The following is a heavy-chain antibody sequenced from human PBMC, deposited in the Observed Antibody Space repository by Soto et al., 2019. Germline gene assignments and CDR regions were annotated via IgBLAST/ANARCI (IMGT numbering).Heavy chain of an antibody. CDR3: AREVLIAEAGGLGWFDP. Sequence: QVQLQESGPGLVKPSETLSLTCTVSGDSISNFFWSWIRQSPGKGLEWIGYRYHSGTTKYSHSLNSRVTMAIDTSRNQFSLTLTAVTTADPAVYYCAREVLIAEAGGLGWFDPWGQGTLVTVSS. D-gene: IGHD6-13*01. J-gene: IGHJ5*02. CDR1: GDSISNFF. V-gene: IGHV4-59*01. CDR2: RYHSGTT.